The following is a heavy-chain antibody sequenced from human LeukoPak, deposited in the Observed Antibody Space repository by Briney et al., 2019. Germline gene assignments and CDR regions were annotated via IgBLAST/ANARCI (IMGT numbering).Heavy chain of an antibody. J-gene: IGHJ4*02. Sequence: GGSLRLSCAASGFTFKLYWMHWVRQVPGKRSVWVSRINDDGSDTIYADSVRGRFTISRDNAKNTLYLQMNSLGDEDTAVYYCARGLAAAGNSFDSWGQGTLVTVSS. CDR1: GFTFKLYW. CDR3: ARGLAAAGNSFDS. CDR2: INDDGSDT. V-gene: IGHV3-74*01. D-gene: IGHD6-13*01.